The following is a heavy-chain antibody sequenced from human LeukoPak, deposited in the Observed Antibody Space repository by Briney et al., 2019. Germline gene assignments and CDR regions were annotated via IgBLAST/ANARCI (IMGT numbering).Heavy chain of an antibody. CDR3: AKRGVVIRVILVGFHKEAYYFDS. D-gene: IGHD3-22*01. J-gene: IGHJ4*02. CDR2: ISDSGGRT. CDR1: GITLSNYG. V-gene: IGHV3-23*01. Sequence: GGSLRLSCAVSGITLSNYGMSWVRQAPGKGLEWVAGISDSGGRTNYADSVKGRFTISRDNPKNTLYLQMNSLRAEGTGVYFCAKRGVVIRVILVGFHKEAYYFDSWGQGALVTVSS.